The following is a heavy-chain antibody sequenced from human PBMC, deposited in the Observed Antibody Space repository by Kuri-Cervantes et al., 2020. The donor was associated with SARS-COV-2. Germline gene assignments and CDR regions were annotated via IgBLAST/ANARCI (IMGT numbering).Heavy chain of an antibody. D-gene: IGHD5-18*01. CDR3: AKHEGAAMDLFDY. J-gene: IGHJ4*02. CDR2: LYHRGNT. V-gene: IGHV4-39*01. Sequence: GSLRLSCTVSGGSISSSSDYWGWIRQPPGKGLEWVGSLYHRGNTYYNPSLQSRVTISVDTSKNQFSLKLGSVTAADTAVYFCAKHEGAAMDLFDYWGQGALVTVSS. CDR1: GGSISSSSDY.